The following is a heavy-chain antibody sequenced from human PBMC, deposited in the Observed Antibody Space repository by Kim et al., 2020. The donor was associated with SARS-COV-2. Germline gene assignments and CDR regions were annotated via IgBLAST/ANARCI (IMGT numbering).Heavy chain of an antibody. V-gene: IGHV1-3*01. J-gene: IGHJ3*02. CDR1: GYTFTSYA. CDR3: ARVLRYFDWVVSLRPDETPGMGDAFDI. D-gene: IGHD3-9*01. Sequence: ASVKVSCKASGYTFTSYAMHWVRQAPGQRLEWMGWINGGNGNTKYSQKFQGRVTITRDTSASTAYMELSSLRSEDTAVYYCARVLRYFDWVVSLRPDETPGMGDAFDIWGQGTVVAVSS. CDR2: INGGNGNT.